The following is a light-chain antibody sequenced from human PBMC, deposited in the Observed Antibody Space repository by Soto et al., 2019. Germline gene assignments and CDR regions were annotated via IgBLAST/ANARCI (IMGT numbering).Light chain of an antibody. V-gene: IGKV3-15*01. Sequence: EIVMTQSPATLSVSPGERATLSCRASQSLSSNLAWYQQKPGQPPSLLIYGASARATGIPARFSGSGSGTEFTLTISNLQSEDFAVYYCQHYNNWPFTVGQGTKVYIK. CDR1: QSLSSN. CDR2: GAS. CDR3: QHYNNWPFT. J-gene: IGKJ2*01.